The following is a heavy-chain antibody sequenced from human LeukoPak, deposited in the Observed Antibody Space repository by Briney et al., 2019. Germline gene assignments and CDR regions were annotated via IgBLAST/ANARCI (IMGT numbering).Heavy chain of an antibody. CDR1: GGTFSSYA. V-gene: IGHV1-69*06. J-gene: IGHJ5*02. CDR2: IIPIFGTA. D-gene: IGHD2-2*01. CDR3: ARVVVPAAPYNWFDP. Sequence: SVKVSCKASGGTFSSYAISWVRQAPGQGLEWMGRIIPIFGTANYAQKFQGRVTITADKSTSTAYMELSSLRSEDTAVYYCARVVVPAAPYNWFDPWGQGTLVTVSS.